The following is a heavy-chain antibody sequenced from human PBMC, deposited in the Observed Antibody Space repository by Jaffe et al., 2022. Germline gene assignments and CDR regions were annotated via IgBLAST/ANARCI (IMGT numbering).Heavy chain of an antibody. Sequence: QVQLVQSGAEVKKPGASVKVSCKASGYTFTSYYMHWVRQAPGQGLEWMGIINPSGGSTSYAQKFQGRVTMTRDTSTSTVYMELSSLRSEDTAVYYCARDVEGIVVSTYVFQHWGQGTLVTVSS. J-gene: IGHJ1*01. V-gene: IGHV1-46*01. CDR3: ARDVEGIVVSTYVFQH. CDR1: GYTFTSYY. CDR2: INPSGGST. D-gene: IGHD3-22*01.